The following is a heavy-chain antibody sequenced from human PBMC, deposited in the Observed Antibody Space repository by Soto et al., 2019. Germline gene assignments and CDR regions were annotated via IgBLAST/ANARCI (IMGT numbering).Heavy chain of an antibody. Sequence: PSETLSLTCTVSGGSISSGGYYWSWIRQHPGKGLEWIGYIYYSGSTYYNPSLKSRVTISVDTSKNQFSLKLSSVTAADTALYYCAKDLSRHTKGRWLQLPDYYYYGVDVWGQGTTVTVSS. CDR2: IYYSGST. J-gene: IGHJ6*02. CDR1: GGSISSGGYY. D-gene: IGHD3-10*01. V-gene: IGHV4-31*03. CDR3: AKDLSRHTKGRWLQLPDYYYYGVDV.